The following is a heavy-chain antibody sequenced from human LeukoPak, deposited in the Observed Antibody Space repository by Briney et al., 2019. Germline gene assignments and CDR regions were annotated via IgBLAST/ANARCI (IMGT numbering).Heavy chain of an antibody. CDR1: GGSFSGYY. D-gene: IGHD5-24*01. CDR2: INHSGST. Sequence: SETLSLTCAVYGGSFSGYYWSWIRQPPGKGLEWIGEINHSGSTNYNPSLKSRVTISVDTSKNQFSLKLSSVTAADTAVYYCASGKSRTGYNYYYYYYGMDVWGQGTTVTVSS. J-gene: IGHJ6*02. CDR3: ASGKSRTGYNYYYYYYGMDV. V-gene: IGHV4-34*01.